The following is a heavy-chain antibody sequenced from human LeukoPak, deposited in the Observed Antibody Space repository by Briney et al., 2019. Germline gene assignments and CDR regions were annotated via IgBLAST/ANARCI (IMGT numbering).Heavy chain of an antibody. V-gene: IGHV1-24*01. CDR1: GYTLTELS. Sequence: ASVKVSGKVSGYTLTELSMHWLGQPPGKGLEWMGGFDPEDAETIYAQKFQGGVTMTEDTSTDTAYMELSSLRSEDTAVYYCATENASGSYLDYWGQGTLVTVTS. CDR2: FDPEDAET. D-gene: IGHD3-10*01. J-gene: IGHJ4*02. CDR3: ATENASGSYLDY.